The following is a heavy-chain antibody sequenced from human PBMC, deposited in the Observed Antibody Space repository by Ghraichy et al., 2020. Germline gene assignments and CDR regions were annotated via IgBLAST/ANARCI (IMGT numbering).Heavy chain of an antibody. J-gene: IGHJ5*02. D-gene: IGHD3-3*01. CDR3: ARVRRYDIYWFDP. Sequence: GGSLRLSCAASGFTFRSYWMSWVRQAPGKGLEWVANINQDRGEEYYVDSVEGRFTISRDNSKNSLYLQMNGLRAEDTAVYYCARVRRYDIYWFDPWGQGTLVTVSS. V-gene: IGHV3-7*01. CDR1: GFTFRSYW. CDR2: INQDRGEE.